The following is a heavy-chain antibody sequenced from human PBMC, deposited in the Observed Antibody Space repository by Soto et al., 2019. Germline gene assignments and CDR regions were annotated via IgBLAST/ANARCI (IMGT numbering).Heavy chain of an antibody. Sequence: QVQLQESRPGLVKPSQTLSLTCTVSGGSISSGDYYWSWIRQPPGKGLEWIGYIYYSGGTYYNPSLTYRFTIAVDTSKNPFSLKLSSVTAADTAVYYCARAQGSGFLVSWGQGALVTVSS. CDR3: ARAQGSGFLVS. J-gene: IGHJ4*02. V-gene: IGHV4-30-4*01. CDR1: GGSISSGDYY. CDR2: IYYSGGT. D-gene: IGHD3-10*01.